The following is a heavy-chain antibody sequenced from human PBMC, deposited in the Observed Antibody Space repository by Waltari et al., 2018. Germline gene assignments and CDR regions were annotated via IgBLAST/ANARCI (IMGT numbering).Heavy chain of an antibody. J-gene: IGHJ4*02. CDR3: ARDPSDILTGSGYYFDF. CDR2: VYHSGVS. V-gene: IGHV4-38-2*02. Sequence: QVQLQESGPGLVKPSETLSLTCTVSDYSIASGYFWGWIRQPPGGGLEWIGRVYHSGVSYYKASLRSRVTISVDTSKNQFSLYLSSVTAADTAVYYCARDPSDILTGSGYYFDFWGQGALVTVSS. D-gene: IGHD3-9*01. CDR1: DYSIASGYF.